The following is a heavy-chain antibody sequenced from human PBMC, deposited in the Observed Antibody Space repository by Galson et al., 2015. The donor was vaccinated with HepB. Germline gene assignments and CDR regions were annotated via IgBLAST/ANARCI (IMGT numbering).Heavy chain of an antibody. J-gene: IGHJ4*02. CDR1: GFTVSSNY. CDR2: IYSGGST. CDR3: ARGGGGYYYDY. Sequence: CAASGFTVSSNYMSWVRQAPGKGLEWVSVIYSGGSTYYADSVKGRFTISRDNSKNTLYLQMNSLRAEDTAVYYCARGGGGYYYDYWGQGTLVTVSS. D-gene: IGHD3-22*01. V-gene: IGHV3-53*01.